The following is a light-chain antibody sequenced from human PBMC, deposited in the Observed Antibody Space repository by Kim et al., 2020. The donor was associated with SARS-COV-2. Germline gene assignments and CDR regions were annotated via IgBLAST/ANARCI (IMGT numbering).Light chain of an antibody. CDR2: GAS. CDR3: QQYGSSPQT. Sequence: EIVLTQSPGTLSLSPGERATLPCRASQSVSSSYLAWYQQKPGQAPRLLIYGASSRATGIPDRLSGSGSGTDFTLTISRLEPEDFAVYYCQQYGSSPQTFGQGTKLEI. J-gene: IGKJ2*01. V-gene: IGKV3-20*01. CDR1: QSVSSSY.